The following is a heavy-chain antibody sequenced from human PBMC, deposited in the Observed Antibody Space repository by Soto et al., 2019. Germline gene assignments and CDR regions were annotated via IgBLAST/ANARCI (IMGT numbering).Heavy chain of an antibody. J-gene: IGHJ5*02. Sequence: SETLSLTCAVYGGSVNGYYWNWIRQPPGKGLEWIREINHTGGTHYNPSLKSRVTMSVDTSKNQFSLRLSPVTAADTAIYYCATRITVFGLLIPPFDPWGQGTQVTVS. V-gene: IGHV4-34*01. CDR1: GGSVNGYY. CDR3: ATRITVFGLLIPPFDP. CDR2: INHTGGT. D-gene: IGHD3-3*01.